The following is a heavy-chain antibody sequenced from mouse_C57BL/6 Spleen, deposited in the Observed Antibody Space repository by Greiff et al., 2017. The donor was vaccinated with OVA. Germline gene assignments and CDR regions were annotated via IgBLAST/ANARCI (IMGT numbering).Heavy chain of an antibody. J-gene: IGHJ1*03. CDR3: AKKEEEGSYGYYDG. D-gene: IGHD1-1*01. V-gene: IGHV2-4*01. CDR2: IWSGGST. Sequence: QVQLQQSGPGLVQPSQSLSITCTVSGFSFTSYGVHWVRQPPGKGLEWLGVIWSGGSTDYNAAFISRLSISKDNSNSQVFFKMNSLQADETAIYYSAKKEEEGSYGYYDGWGTGTTVTVSS. CDR1: GFSFTSYG.